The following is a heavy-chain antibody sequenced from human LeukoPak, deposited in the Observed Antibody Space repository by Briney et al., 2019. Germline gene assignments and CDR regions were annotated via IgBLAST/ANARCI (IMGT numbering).Heavy chain of an antibody. Sequence: ASVKVSCKASGYTFTSYGISWVRQAPGQGLEWMGWINPNSGGTNYAQKFQGRVTMTRDTSISTAYMELSRLRSDDTAVYYCARDPVLRFLEWSSAEYFQHWGQGTLVTVSS. CDR1: GYTFTSYG. J-gene: IGHJ1*01. D-gene: IGHD3-3*01. CDR3: ARDPVLRFLEWSSAEYFQH. V-gene: IGHV1-2*02. CDR2: INPNSGGT.